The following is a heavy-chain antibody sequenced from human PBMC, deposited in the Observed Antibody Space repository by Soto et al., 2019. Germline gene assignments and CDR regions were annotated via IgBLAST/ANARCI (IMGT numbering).Heavy chain of an antibody. D-gene: IGHD6-6*01. CDR2: ISAYNGNT. V-gene: IGHV1-18*01. J-gene: IGHJ6*03. CDR3: ARVRQLVGYFHYFMDV. Sequence: GASVKVSCKASGYTFTNYGITWVRQAPGQGLEWMGWISAYNGNTHYTQRLQGRVTMTTDTSTSTAYMELRGLRSDDTAVYYCARVRQLVGYFHYFMDVWGKGSTVTVSS. CDR1: GYTFTNYG.